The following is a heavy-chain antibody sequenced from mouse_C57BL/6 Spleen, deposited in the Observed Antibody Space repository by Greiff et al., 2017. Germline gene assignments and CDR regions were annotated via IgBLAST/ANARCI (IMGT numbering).Heavy chain of an antibody. CDR1: GYTFTSYW. CDR2: IDPSDSYT. Sequence: QVQLQQPGAELVMPGASVKLSCKASGYTFTSYWMHWVKQRPGQGLEWIGEIDPSDSYTNYNQKFKGKSTLTVDKSSSTAYMQLSSLTSEDSAVYYCARNSYYYGSRWYFDVWGTGTTVTVSS. CDR3: ARNSYYYGSRWYFDV. J-gene: IGHJ1*03. D-gene: IGHD1-1*01. V-gene: IGHV1-69*01.